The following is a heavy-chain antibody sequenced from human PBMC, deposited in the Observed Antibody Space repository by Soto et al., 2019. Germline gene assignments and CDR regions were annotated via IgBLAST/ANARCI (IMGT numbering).Heavy chain of an antibody. J-gene: IGHJ6*02. Sequence: EVQLLESGGGLVQPGGSLRLSCAASGFTFSSYAMSWVRQAPGKGLEWVSAISGSGGSTYYADSVKGRFTISRDNSKNTLYLQMNSLRAEDTAVYYCAKYSSSSPARDWGGMDVWGQGTTATVSS. D-gene: IGHD6-6*01. CDR1: GFTFSSYA. CDR3: AKYSSSSPARDWGGMDV. CDR2: ISGSGGST. V-gene: IGHV3-23*01.